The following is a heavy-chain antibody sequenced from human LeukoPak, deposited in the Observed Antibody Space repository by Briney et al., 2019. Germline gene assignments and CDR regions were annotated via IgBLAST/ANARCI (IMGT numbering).Heavy chain of an antibody. CDR3: AKYQSGSGYDY. CDR1: GFTFSSYA. D-gene: IGHD5-12*01. Sequence: GGSLRLSCAASGFTFSSYAMSWVRQAPGKGLEWVSGITNGGFGTYYAQSVKGRFAISRDNSKNTLYLQMSSLRAEDTALYYCAKYQSGSGYDYWGQGTLVTVSS. CDR2: ITNGGFGT. J-gene: IGHJ4*02. V-gene: IGHV3-23*01.